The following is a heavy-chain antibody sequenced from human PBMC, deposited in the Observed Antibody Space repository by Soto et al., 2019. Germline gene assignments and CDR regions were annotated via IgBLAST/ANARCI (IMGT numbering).Heavy chain of an antibody. V-gene: IGHV3-23*01. CDR2: ISGSGGST. J-gene: IGHJ4*02. CDR1: GFTFSSYA. Sequence: PGGSLRLSCAASGFTFSSYAMSWVRQAPGKGLEWVSAISGSGGSTYYADSVKGRFTISRDNSKNTLYLQMNSLRAEDTAVYYCAKDVQIVVSIPTFDYWGQGTLVTVSS. D-gene: IGHD2-15*01. CDR3: AKDVQIVVSIPTFDY.